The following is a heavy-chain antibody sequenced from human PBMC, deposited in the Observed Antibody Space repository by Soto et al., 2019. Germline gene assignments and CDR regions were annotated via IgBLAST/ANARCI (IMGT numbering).Heavy chain of an antibody. V-gene: IGHV6-1*01. J-gene: IGHJ4*02. CDR3: TRALSGSYDY. CDR2: TYYRSKWST. CDR1: WASVSSKIAA. Sequence: SQPLSLTCAISWASVSSKIAACNCIRQSPSRGLEWLGRTYYRSKWSTDYAVSVKSRITINPDTSKNQFSLQLNSVTPEDTAVYYCTRALSGSYDYWGQGTLVTVS. D-gene: IGHD1-26*01.